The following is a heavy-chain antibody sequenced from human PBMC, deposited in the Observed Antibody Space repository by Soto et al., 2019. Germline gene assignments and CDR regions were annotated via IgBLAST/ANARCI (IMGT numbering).Heavy chain of an antibody. J-gene: IGHJ5*02. CDR1: GFTFTSSA. V-gene: IGHV1-58*01. CDR2: IVVGSGNT. D-gene: IGHD3-16*01. Sequence: SVKVSCKASGFTFTSSAVQWVRQARGQRLEWIGWIVVGSGNTNYAQKFQGRLTMTRDTSISTVYMELSSLTSEDTAVYYCAKDFGGLYNWFDPWGQGTLVTVSS. CDR3: AKDFGGLYNWFDP.